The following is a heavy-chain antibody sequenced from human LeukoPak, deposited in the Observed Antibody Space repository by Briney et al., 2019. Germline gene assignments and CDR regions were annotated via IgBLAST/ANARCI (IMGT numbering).Heavy chain of an antibody. D-gene: IGHD1-1*01. CDR3: ARDWNLWSPDWFDP. V-gene: IGHV1-69*04. CDR1: GGTFSSYA. J-gene: IGHJ5*02. Sequence: ASVKVSCKASGGTFSSYAISWVRQAPGQGLEWMGRIIPILGIANYAQKFQGRVTITADKSTSTAYMELSSLRSEDTAVYYCARDWNLWSPDWFDPWGQGTLVTVSS. CDR2: IIPILGIA.